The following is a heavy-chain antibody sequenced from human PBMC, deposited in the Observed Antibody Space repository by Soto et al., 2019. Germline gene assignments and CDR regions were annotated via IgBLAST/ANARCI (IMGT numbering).Heavy chain of an antibody. D-gene: IGHD1-26*01. Sequence: ASVKVSCKASGYTLISYAMHWVRQAPGQRLEWMGCITAGNGDTKYSQKFQGRVTITRDTSANTAYMELSSLRSEDTAVNYCARGPYSGSYYNWFGPWGQGTLVTVSS. V-gene: IGHV1-3*01. J-gene: IGHJ5*02. CDR1: GYTLISYA. CDR2: ITAGNGDT. CDR3: ARGPYSGSYYNWFGP.